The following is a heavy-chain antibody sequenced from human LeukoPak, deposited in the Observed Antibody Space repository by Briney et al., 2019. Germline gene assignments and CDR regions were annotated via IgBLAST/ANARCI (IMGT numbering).Heavy chain of an antibody. J-gene: IGHJ2*01. CDR2: INHSGST. D-gene: IGHD4-17*01. CDR1: GGSFSGYY. V-gene: IGHV4-34*01. CDR3: ARGDTVTTERNGRYFDL. Sequence: SETLSLTCAVYGGSFSGYYWSWIRQPPGKGLEWIGEINHSGSTNYNPSLKSRVTISVDTSKNQFSLKLSSVTAADTAVYYCARGDTVTTERNGRYFDLWDRGTLVTVSS.